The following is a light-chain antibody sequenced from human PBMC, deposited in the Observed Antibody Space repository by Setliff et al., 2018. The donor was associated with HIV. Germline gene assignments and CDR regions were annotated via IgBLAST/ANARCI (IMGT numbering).Light chain of an antibody. J-gene: IGLJ1*01. V-gene: IGLV2-23*02. CDR1: SSDVGRYNT. CDR3: CSYVGGYF. Sequence: SVLTQPASVSGSPGQSITISCTGTSSDVGRYNTVSWYQQHPGKAPKLMIYGVTKRPSGISDRFSASKSGNTASLTISGIQAEDEADYYCCSYVGGYFFGTGTKVTVL. CDR2: GVT.